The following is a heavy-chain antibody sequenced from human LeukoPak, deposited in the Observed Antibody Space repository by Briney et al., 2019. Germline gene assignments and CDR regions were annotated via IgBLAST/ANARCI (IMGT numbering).Heavy chain of an antibody. CDR3: ARVLHTMVREVIITQFYFDY. CDR1: GVTFSSYS. D-gene: IGHD3-10*01. CDR2: ISSSSSYI. V-gene: IGHV3-21*01. J-gene: IGHJ4*02. Sequence: GGSLRLSCAASGVTFSSYSMNWVRQAPGKGLEWVSSISSSSSYIYYADSVKGRFTISRDNAKNSLYLQMNSLRAEDTAVYYCARVLHTMVREVIITQFYFDYWGQGTLVTVSS.